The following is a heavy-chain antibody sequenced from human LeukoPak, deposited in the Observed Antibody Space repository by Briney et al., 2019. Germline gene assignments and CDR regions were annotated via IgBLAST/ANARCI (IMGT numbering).Heavy chain of an antibody. CDR3: AREIVGATLYAFDI. V-gene: IGHV3-21*01. J-gene: IGHJ3*02. D-gene: IGHD1-26*01. CDR2: ISSGSSYI. CDR1: GFTFSSYN. Sequence: GGSLRLSCAASGFTFSSYNMNWVRQAPGKGLEWVSSISSGSSYIYYADSVRGRSTISRDNAKNSLYLQMNSLRAEDTAVYYCAREIVGATLYAFDIWGQGTMVTVSS.